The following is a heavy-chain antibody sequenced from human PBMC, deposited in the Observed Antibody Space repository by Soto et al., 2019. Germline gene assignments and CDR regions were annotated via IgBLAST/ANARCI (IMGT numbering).Heavy chain of an antibody. Sequence: GGSLRLSCTASGLTFSTSAMSWVRQAPGRGLEWVSGISGSGAGTYYADSVKGRFTISRDNSKNTLYLQMSGLRAEDAALYYCAKELQRGMDVWGQGTTVTVSS. CDR3: AKELQRGMDV. D-gene: IGHD4-4*01. CDR2: ISGSGAGT. J-gene: IGHJ6*02. CDR1: GLTFSTSA. V-gene: IGHV3-23*01.